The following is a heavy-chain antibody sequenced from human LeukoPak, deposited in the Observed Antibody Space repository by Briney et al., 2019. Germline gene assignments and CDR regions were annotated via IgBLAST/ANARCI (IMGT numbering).Heavy chain of an antibody. Sequence: GGSLRLSCAASGFTFSSYNMNWVRQAPGKGLEWVSSVTSSSSYTYYADSVKGRFTISRDNSKNSLYLQMNSLRAEDTAVYYCARGIIGSSWYYFDYWGQGTLVTVSS. CDR3: ARGIIGSSWYYFDY. J-gene: IGHJ4*02. CDR2: VTSSSSYT. CDR1: GFTFSSYN. D-gene: IGHD6-13*01. V-gene: IGHV3-21*01.